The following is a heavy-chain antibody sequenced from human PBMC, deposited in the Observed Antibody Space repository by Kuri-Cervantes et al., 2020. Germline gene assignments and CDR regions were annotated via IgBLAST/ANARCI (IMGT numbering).Heavy chain of an antibody. Sequence: GESLKISCAASGFTFSSYGMHWVRQAPGKGLEWVAVISYDGSNKYYADSVKGRFTISRDNSKNTLYLQMNSLRVEDTAVYSCARDEGSGSHYKVLLYWGQGTLVTVSS. V-gene: IGHV3-30*03. J-gene: IGHJ4*02. CDR1: GFTFSSYG. CDR3: ARDEGSGSHYKVLLY. D-gene: IGHD3-10*01. CDR2: ISYDGSNK.